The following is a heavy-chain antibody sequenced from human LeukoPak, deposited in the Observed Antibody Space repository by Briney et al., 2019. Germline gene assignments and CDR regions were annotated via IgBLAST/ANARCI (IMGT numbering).Heavy chain of an antibody. J-gene: IGHJ4*02. CDR2: ITGSGGST. CDR3: AKDHIGIAVAGIGY. D-gene: IGHD6-19*01. Sequence: PGGSLRLSCAASGFTFSSYAMTWVRQAPGKGLEWVSVITGSGGSTDYADSVKGRFTISRDNSKNTLYLQMNSLRAEDTAVYYCAKDHIGIAVAGIGYWGQGTLVTVSS. CDR1: GFTFSSYA. V-gene: IGHV3-23*01.